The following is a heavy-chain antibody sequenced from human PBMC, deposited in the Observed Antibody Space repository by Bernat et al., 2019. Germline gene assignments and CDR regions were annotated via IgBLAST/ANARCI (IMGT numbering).Heavy chain of an antibody. D-gene: IGHD6-19*01. J-gene: IGHJ3*02. CDR2: IYYSGST. Sequence: QLQLQESGPGLVKPSETLSLTCTVSGGSINSSSYYWGWIRQPPGKGLEWIGTIYYSGSTYYKPSLKSRVTISVDTSKNQFSLKLSSVTAADTAVYYCARTTVITVAGHDAFDIWGQGTMVTVSS. V-gene: IGHV4-39*01. CDR1: GGSINSSSYY. CDR3: ARTTVITVAGHDAFDI.